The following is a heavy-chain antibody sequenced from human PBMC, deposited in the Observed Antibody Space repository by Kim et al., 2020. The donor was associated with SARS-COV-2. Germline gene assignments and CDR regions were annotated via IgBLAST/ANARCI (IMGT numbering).Heavy chain of an antibody. D-gene: IGHD6-19*01. V-gene: IGHV3-23*01. CDR1: GFTFSSYD. CDR3: AKGMHGSGWYYFDF. Sequence: GGSLRLSCAASGFTFSSYDMTWVRQAPGTGLEWVSIISGGGKNTYYANYADSVQGRFTISRDNSKNTLYLQMNSLRAEDTAIYYCAKGMHGSGWYYFDFWGQGTLVTVSS. J-gene: IGHJ4*02. CDR2: ISGGGKNT.